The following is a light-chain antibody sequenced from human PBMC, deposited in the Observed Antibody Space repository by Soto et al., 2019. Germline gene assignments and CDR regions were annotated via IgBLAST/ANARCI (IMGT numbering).Light chain of an antibody. CDR3: QQYSKWPQT. Sequence: EVVLTQSPGTLSLSPGEGATLSCRASQSVRDNLAWYQQKPGQAPRLLIYRASTRATGVPARFSGSGSGTEFTLTISSLQSEDFAVHYCQQYSKWPQTFGQETKVDIK. V-gene: IGKV3-15*01. J-gene: IGKJ1*01. CDR2: RAS. CDR1: QSVRDN.